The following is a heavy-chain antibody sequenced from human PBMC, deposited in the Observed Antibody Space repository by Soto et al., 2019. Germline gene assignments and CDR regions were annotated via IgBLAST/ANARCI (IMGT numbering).Heavy chain of an antibody. D-gene: IGHD3-22*01. V-gene: IGHV2-70*11. CDR2: IDWDDDK. CDR3: ARDSSSLKGDYFDF. Sequence: SGPTLVNPTQTLTLNCTVSGFSLSTSGLSVSWIRQPPGKALDWLARIDWDDDKYYSTSLRTRLTISKDTSKNQVVLTMTNMDPVDTATYYCARDSSSLKGDYFDFWGQGTLVTVSS. J-gene: IGHJ4*02. CDR1: GFSLSTSGLS.